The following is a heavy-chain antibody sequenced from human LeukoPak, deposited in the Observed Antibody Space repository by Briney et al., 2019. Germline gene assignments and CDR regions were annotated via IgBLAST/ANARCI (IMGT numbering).Heavy chain of an antibody. CDR3: ARHYGP. CDR1: GVSFSGYY. D-gene: IGHD3-16*01. J-gene: IGHJ4*02. V-gene: IGHV4-34*01. CDR2: IYYSGST. Sequence: ASETLSLTCAVYGVSFSGYYWSWIRQPPGKGLEWIGSIYYSGSTYYNPSLKSRVTISVDTSKNQFSLKLNSVTATDTAVYYCARHYGPWGQGTLVTVSS.